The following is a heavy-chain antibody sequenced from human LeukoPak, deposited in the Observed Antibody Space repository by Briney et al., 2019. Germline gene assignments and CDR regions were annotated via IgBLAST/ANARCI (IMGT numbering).Heavy chain of an antibody. Sequence: SETLSLTCAVSGGSISSGGYSWSWIRQPPGKGLEWIGYIYHSGSTYYNPSLKSRVTISVDRSKNQFSLKLSSVTAADTAVYYCARAPQYRSSWYAGYFDYWGQGTLVIVSS. CDR2: IYHSGST. J-gene: IGHJ4*02. V-gene: IGHV4-30-2*01. D-gene: IGHD6-13*01. CDR3: ARAPQYRSSWYAGYFDY. CDR1: GGSISSGGYS.